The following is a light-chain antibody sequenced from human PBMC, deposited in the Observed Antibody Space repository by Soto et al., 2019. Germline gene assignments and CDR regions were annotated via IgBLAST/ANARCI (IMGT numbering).Light chain of an antibody. V-gene: IGLV1-40*01. CDR2: GNS. Sequence: QSVLTQPPSVSGAPRQRVTISCTGSSSNIGAGYDVHWYQQLPGTDPKLLIYGNSNRPSGVPDRFSGSKSGTSASLAITGLQAEDEADYYCQSYDSSLSGAVFGGGTKLTVL. J-gene: IGLJ3*02. CDR1: SSNIGAGYD. CDR3: QSYDSSLSGAV.